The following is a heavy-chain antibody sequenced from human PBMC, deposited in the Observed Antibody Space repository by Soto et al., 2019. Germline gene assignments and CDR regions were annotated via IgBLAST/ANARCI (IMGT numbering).Heavy chain of an antibody. V-gene: IGHV3-23*01. Sequence: PGGSLRLSCAASGFTFSSYAMSWVRQAPGKGLEWVSAISGSGGSTYYADSVKGRFTISRDNSKNTLYLQMNSLRAEDTAVYYCAKNKRRIAVAGTRGGYYYYYMDVWGKGTTVTVSS. CDR3: AKNKRRIAVAGTRGGYYYYYMDV. J-gene: IGHJ6*03. D-gene: IGHD6-19*01. CDR2: ISGSGGST. CDR1: GFTFSSYA.